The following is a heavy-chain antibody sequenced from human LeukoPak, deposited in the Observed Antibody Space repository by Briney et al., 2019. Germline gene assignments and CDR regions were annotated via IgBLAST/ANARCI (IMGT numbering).Heavy chain of an antibody. V-gene: IGHV1-18*01. CDR3: ARVNGYGDSHFDY. D-gene: IGHD4-17*01. CDR1: GYTFTNYG. CDR2: ISTYNGNT. J-gene: IGHJ4*02. Sequence: ASVKVSCKASGYTFTNYGISWVRQAPGQGLEWMGWISTYNGNTNYAQNFQGRVTMTRDTSTSTAYMELRSLRSDDTAVYYCARVNGYGDSHFDYWGQGTLVTVSS.